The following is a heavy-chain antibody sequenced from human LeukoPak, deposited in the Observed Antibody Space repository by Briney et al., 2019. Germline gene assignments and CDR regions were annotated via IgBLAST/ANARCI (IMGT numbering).Heavy chain of an antibody. CDR2: IYSSGST. D-gene: IGHD3-10*01. J-gene: IGHJ3*02. CDR1: RESISSFC. Sequence: LETLSLTCTVSRESISSFCWSWIRQPPGDGLEWIGYIYSSGSTNYNPSLKSRVTISVDTSKNQFSLTLSSVTAADTAVYYCAKSNVYGLVDIWGQGTMVTVSS. CDR3: AKSNVYGLVDI. V-gene: IGHV4-59*01.